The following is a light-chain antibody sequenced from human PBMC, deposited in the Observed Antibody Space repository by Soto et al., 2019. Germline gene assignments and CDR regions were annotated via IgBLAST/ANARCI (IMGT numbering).Light chain of an antibody. CDR3: QQYNSYSRT. V-gene: IGKV1-5*03. Sequence: DIQMTQSPPSVSASVGDRVTITCRASQDVGKWLAWYQQKPGKAPKLLIYKASSLESGVPSRFSGSGSGTEFTLTISSLQPDDFATYYCQQYNSYSRTFGQGTKVHIK. CDR2: KAS. J-gene: IGKJ1*01. CDR1: QDVGKW.